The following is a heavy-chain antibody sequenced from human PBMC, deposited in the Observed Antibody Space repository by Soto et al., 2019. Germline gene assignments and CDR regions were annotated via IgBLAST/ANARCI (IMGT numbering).Heavy chain of an antibody. D-gene: IGHD1-26*01. CDR1: GFIFENFG. CDR3: AKNQGVELVPLATVDWFDP. CDR2: ISGSGFKK. J-gene: IGHJ5*02. V-gene: IGHV3-23*01. Sequence: GGSLRLSCAASGFIFENFGMSWVRQAPGKGLEWISSISGSGFKKYYADSVKGRFTISRDNSKSTVYLELNNLSAEDAAVYHCAKNQGVELVPLATVDWFDPWGQGSVVTVSS.